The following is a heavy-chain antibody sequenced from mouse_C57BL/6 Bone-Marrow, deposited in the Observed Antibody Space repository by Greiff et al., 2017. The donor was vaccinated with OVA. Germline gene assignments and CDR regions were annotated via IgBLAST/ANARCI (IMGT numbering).Heavy chain of an antibody. Sequence: VKLMESGAELARPGASVKLSCKASGYTFTSYGISWVKQRTGQGLEWIGEIYPRSGNTYYNEKFKGKATLTADKSSSTAYMELRSLTSEDSAVYFCARGDLYYGSSYYAMDYWGQGTSVTVSS. J-gene: IGHJ4*01. CDR1: GYTFTSYG. V-gene: IGHV1-81*01. D-gene: IGHD1-1*01. CDR3: ARGDLYYGSSYYAMDY. CDR2: IYPRSGNT.